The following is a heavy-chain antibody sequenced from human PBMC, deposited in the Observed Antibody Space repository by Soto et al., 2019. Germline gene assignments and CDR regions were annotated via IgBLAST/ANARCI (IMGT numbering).Heavy chain of an antibody. CDR1: GFTFSSYG. J-gene: IGHJ4*02. Sequence: QVPLVASGGGVVQPGRSLRLSCAASGFTFSSYGMHWVRQAPGTGLVWVEVISYDGSKKYYADSVKGRFTISRDNSKNTLYLQMNSLRAEDTAVYSCAKDLDGYGSCPDYWGQGNLFTVSS. D-gene: IGHD2-15*01. CDR2: ISYDGSKK. CDR3: AKDLDGYGSCPDY. V-gene: IGHV3-30*18.